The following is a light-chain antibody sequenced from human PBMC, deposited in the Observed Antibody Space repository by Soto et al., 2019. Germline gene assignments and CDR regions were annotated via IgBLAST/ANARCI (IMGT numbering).Light chain of an antibody. J-gene: IGKJ4*01. CDR3: QQRSN. CDR2: DAS. CDR1: QSVSSY. Sequence: EIVLTQSPATLSLSPGERATLSCRASQSVSSYLAWYQQKPGQAPRLLIYDASNRATGIPARFSGSGSGTDFTLTISSLEPEDSAVYYCQQRSNFGGGTKVEIK. V-gene: IGKV3-11*01.